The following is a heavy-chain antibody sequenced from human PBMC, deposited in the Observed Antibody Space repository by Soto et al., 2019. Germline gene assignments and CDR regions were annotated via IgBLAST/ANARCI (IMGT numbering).Heavy chain of an antibody. D-gene: IGHD2-8*01. CDR2: IYYSGST. V-gene: IGHV4-59*01. CDR1: GGSISSYY. J-gene: IGHJ5*02. Sequence: PSETLSLTCTVSGGSISSYYWSWIRQPPGKGLEWIGYIYYSGSTNYNPSLKSRVTISVDTSKNQFSLKLSSVTAADTAVYYCARDEGVYASWFDPWGQGTLVTVSS. CDR3: ARDEGVYASWFDP.